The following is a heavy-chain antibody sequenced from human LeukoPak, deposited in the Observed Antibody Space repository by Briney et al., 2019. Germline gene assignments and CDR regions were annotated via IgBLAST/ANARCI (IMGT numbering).Heavy chain of an antibody. J-gene: IGHJ4*02. D-gene: IGHD4-11*01. CDR3: ATQRDYSDYVFDF. CDR2: ISHSGTT. CDR1: GGSISSYY. Sequence: SETLSLTCTVSGGSISSYYWSWIRQSPGKGLEWIGYISHSGTTNYKSSLKSRVTISVDTSKKQFSLKLSSVTAADVAIYFCATQRDYSDYVFDFWGQGTLVTVSS. V-gene: IGHV4-59*01.